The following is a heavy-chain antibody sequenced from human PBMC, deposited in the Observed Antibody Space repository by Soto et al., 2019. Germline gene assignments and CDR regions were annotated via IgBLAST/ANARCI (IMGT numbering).Heavy chain of an antibody. Sequence: GESLKISCKASGYSFPANWIGWVRQMPGKGLEWRAIMYPDDSDITYSPSFEAHVTISADKSASTAFLQWSSLKASDTAVYYCATAYVYDFENSNYYRDAFDIWGQGTLVTVSS. CDR1: GYSFPANW. D-gene: IGHD3-22*01. CDR3: ATAYVYDFENSNYYRDAFDI. J-gene: IGHJ3*02. V-gene: IGHV5-51*01. CDR2: MYPDDSDI.